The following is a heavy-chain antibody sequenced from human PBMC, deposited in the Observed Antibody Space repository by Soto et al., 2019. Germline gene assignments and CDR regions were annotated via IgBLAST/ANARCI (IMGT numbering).Heavy chain of an antibody. CDR2: IYYSGST. D-gene: IGHD6-13*01. CDR3: AREGGSSWFDAFDI. J-gene: IGHJ3*02. Sequence: SETLSLTCTVSGGSISGYYWSWIRQPPGKGLEWIGYIYYSGSTNYNPSLKSRVTISVDTSKNQFSLKLSSVTAADTAVYYCAREGGSSWFDAFDIWGQGTMVTVSS. CDR1: GGSISGYY. V-gene: IGHV4-59*01.